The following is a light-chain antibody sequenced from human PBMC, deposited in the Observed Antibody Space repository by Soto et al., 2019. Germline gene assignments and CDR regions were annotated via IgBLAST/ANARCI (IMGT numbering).Light chain of an antibody. CDR2: EVS. V-gene: IGLV2-14*01. J-gene: IGLJ2*01. Sequence: QSALSQPASVSGSPGQSITISCTGTNSDVGGYNYVSWYQQHPGKAPKLMIYEVSNRPSGVSNRFSASKSGNTASLTISGLQAEDEVDYYCSSYTSSSTLVFGGGTKLTVL. CDR1: NSDVGGYNY. CDR3: SSYTSSSTLV.